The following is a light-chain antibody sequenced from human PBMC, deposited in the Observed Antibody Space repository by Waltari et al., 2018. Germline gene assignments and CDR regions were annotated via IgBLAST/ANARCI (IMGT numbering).Light chain of an antibody. CDR2: DIN. V-gene: IGLV2-11*01. CDR3: CSYVGSNIYWV. CDR1: SSAVGGYNY. J-gene: IGLJ3*02. Sequence: QSALPQPRSVSGSPGQSVTISCPGTSSAVGGYNYVTWYQQHPDKAPKLIIYDINKRPSGVPDRFSGSKSGNTASLTISGLQAEDEADYYCCSYVGSNIYWVFGGGTKLTVL.